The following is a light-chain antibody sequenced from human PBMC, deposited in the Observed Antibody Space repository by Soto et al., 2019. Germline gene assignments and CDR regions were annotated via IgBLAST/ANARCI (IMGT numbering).Light chain of an antibody. Sequence: EIVLTQSPGTLSLSPGERATLSCRASQSVSGSYLAWYQQKPGQAPRLLIYGASTRATGIPDRFSGSGSGTDFTLSVSRLEPEDFALYYCQQYGRSPTFGRGTKLEIK. CDR1: QSVSGSY. V-gene: IGKV3-20*01. CDR3: QQYGRSPT. J-gene: IGKJ2*01. CDR2: GAS.